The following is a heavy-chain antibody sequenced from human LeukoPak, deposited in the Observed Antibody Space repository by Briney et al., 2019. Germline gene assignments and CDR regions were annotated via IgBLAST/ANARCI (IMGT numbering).Heavy chain of an antibody. V-gene: IGHV3-21*01. J-gene: IGHJ4*02. Sequence: GGSLRLSCAASGFTFSSYWMSWVRQAPGKGLEWVSSISSSSSYIYYADSVKGRFTISRDNAKNSLYLQMNSLRAEDTAVYYCARDHRRDDSSGPRKGFDYWGQGTLVTVSS. D-gene: IGHD3-22*01. CDR3: ARDHRRDDSSGPRKGFDY. CDR1: GFTFSSYW. CDR2: ISSSSSYI.